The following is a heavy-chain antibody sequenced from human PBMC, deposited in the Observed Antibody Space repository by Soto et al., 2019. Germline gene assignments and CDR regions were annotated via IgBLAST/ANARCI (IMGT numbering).Heavy chain of an antibody. CDR1: GGSISSYY. CDR2: IYYSGST. CDR3: ARLSNYDSSGYYYPVLDY. V-gene: IGHV4-59*01. D-gene: IGHD3-22*01. Sequence: ETLSLTCTVSGGSISSYYWSWIRQPPGKGLEWIGYIYYSGSTNYNPSLKSRVTISVDTSKNHFSLKLSSVTAADTAVYYCARLSNYDSSGYYYPVLDYWGQGTLVTVSS. J-gene: IGHJ4*02.